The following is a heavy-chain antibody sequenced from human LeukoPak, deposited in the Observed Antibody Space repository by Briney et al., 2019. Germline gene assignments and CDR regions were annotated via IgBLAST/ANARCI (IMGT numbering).Heavy chain of an antibody. CDR3: ARGRLLMWFDP. V-gene: IGHV4-61*01. Sequence: PSETLSLTCTVSGGSVSSGSYYWSWIRQPPGKELEWIGYIYYSGTTNYNPSLNSRVTISVDTSKNQFSLKLSPVTAADTAVHYCARGRLLMWFDPWGQGTLVTVSS. J-gene: IGHJ5*02. CDR1: GGSVSSGSYY. D-gene: IGHD3-16*01. CDR2: IYYSGTT.